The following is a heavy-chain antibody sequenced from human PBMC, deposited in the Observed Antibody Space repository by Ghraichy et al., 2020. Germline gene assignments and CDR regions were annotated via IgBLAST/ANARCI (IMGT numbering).Heavy chain of an antibody. V-gene: IGHV3-48*02. CDR1: GFTFSDYS. Sequence: GGSLRLSCTASGFTFSDYSMNWVRQAPGKGLEWVSYISIGSNTIYYADSVKGRFTISRDNDKNSLFLQMNSLRDEDTAVYYCARDDKWGFDYWGQGALVT. J-gene: IGHJ4*02. CDR3: ARDDKWGFDY. D-gene: IGHD7-27*01. CDR2: ISIGSNTI.